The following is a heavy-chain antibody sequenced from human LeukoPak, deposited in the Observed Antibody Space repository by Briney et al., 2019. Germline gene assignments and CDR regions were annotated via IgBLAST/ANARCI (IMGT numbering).Heavy chain of an antibody. V-gene: IGHV3-74*01. CDR2: INSDGSST. J-gene: IGHJ6*02. D-gene: IGHD5-18*01. CDR3: ARDPVVGYSYGFQHYGMDV. CDR1: GFTFSSYW. Sequence: TGGSLRLSCAASGFTFSSYWMHWVRQAPGKGLVWVSRINSDGSSTSYADFVKGRFTISRDNAKNSLYLQMNSLRAEDTAVYYCARDPVVGYSYGFQHYGMDVWGQGTTVTVSS.